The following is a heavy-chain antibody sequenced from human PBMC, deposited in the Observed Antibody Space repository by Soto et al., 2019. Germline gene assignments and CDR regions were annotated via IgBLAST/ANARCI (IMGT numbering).Heavy chain of an antibody. CDR1: GYTFTSYG. CDR3: ARDPSSSSWFVFDY. V-gene: IGHV1-18*01. Sequence: ASVKDSCKASGYTFTSYGITWVRQAPGQGLEWMGWISAYNGNTNYAQKLQGRVTMTTDTSTSTAYMELRSLRSDGTAVYYCARDPSSSSWFVFDYWGQGTLVTVSS. D-gene: IGHD6-13*01. CDR2: ISAYNGNT. J-gene: IGHJ4*02.